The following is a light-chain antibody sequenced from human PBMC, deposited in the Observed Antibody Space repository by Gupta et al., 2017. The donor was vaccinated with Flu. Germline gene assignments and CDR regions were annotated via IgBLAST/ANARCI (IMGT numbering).Light chain of an antibody. CDR2: GTS. V-gene: IGKV3-20*01. Sequence: IVLPQSPGTLSLSPGERATLSCRASQSVTSGNLAWHQQKPGQAPRLLIDGTSSRARGIPDRSSGSGSGTDFTLTISRLEPEDFAVYCCQQEDNSPLTFGQGTKLEI. CDR3: QQEDNSPLT. CDR1: QSVTSGN. J-gene: IGKJ2*01.